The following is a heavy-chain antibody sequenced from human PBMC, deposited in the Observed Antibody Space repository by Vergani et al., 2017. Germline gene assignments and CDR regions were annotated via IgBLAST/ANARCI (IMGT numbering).Heavy chain of an antibody. CDR3: AIVVVPAVIWRYYWFDP. D-gene: IGHD2-2*01. V-gene: IGHV1-69*01. CDR2: IIHSFGTA. CDR1: GGTFSSYA. J-gene: IGHJ5*02. Sequence: QVQLVQSGAEVKKPGSSVKVSCKASGGTFSSYAISWVRQAPGQGLEWMGGIIHSFGTANYAQKFQGRVTITADESTSTAYIELSSLVSEDTAVYYCAIVVVPAVIWRYYWFDPWCQGTLVTVSS.